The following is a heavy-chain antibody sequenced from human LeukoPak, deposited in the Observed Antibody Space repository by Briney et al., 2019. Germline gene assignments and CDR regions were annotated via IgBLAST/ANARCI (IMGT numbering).Heavy chain of an antibody. CDR3: ARISVAATGIFDY. D-gene: IGHD6-19*01. CDR1: GGSFSGYY. J-gene: IGHJ4*02. V-gene: IGHV4-34*01. CDR2: INHSGST. Sequence: PSETLSLTCAVYGGSFSGYYWSWIRQPPGKGLEWIGEINHSGSTNYNPSLKSRVTISVDTPKNQFSLKLSSVTAADTAVYYCARISVAATGIFDYWGQGTLVTVSS.